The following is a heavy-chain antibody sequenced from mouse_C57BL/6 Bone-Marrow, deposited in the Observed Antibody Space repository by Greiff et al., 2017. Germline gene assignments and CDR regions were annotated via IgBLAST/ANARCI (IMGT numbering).Heavy chain of an antibody. CDR2: IDPENGDT. J-gene: IGHJ4*01. V-gene: IGHV14-4*01. Sequence: EVQLVESGAELVRPGASVKLSCTASGFNIKDDYMHWVKQRPEQGLEWIGWIDPENGDTEYASKFQGKATITADTSSNTAYLQLSSLTSEDTAVYYCTTRAPLKSYYYAMDYWGQGTSVTVSS. CDR1: GFNIKDDY. CDR3: TTRAPLKSYYYAMDY.